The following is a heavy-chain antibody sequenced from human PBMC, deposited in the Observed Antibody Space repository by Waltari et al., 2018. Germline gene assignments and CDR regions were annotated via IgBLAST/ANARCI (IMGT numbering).Heavy chain of an antibody. V-gene: IGHV4-4*02. D-gene: IGHD2-15*01. CDR1: GDSVTSTNW. Sequence: QLQLQESGPGLVKPSGTLSLRCAVSGDSVTSTNWLSWVRQSPQRGLEWIGQVLSTGKTNYSPSFASRVTMSLDASNNQFSLKVTSATAADTAVYYCARDRGRGLYLDAWGPGTLVTVSP. J-gene: IGHJ5*02. CDR3: ARDRGRGLYLDA. CDR2: VLSTGKT.